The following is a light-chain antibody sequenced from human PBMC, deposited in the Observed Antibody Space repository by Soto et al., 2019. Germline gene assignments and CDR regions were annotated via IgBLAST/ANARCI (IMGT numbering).Light chain of an antibody. Sequence: QSALTQPPSASGSPGPSVTIPCTGTSNDIGEYHYVSWYQQHPGKAPKLMIYEVTQRPSGVPHRFSGSKSGNTASLTVSGLQPEDEADYYCTSYAGSDNPVLFGGGTKLTVL. CDR3: TSYAGSDNPVL. J-gene: IGLJ2*01. CDR2: EVT. CDR1: SNDIGEYHY. V-gene: IGLV2-8*01.